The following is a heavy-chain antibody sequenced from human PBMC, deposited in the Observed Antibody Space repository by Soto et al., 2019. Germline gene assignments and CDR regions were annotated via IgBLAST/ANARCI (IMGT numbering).Heavy chain of an antibody. CDR3: ARSYDILTGYHYYYGMDV. D-gene: IGHD3-9*01. CDR2: IIPIFGTA. CDR1: GGTFSSYA. J-gene: IGHJ6*02. V-gene: IGHV1-69*01. Sequence: QVQLVQSGAEVKKPGSSVKVSCKASGGTFSSYAISWVRQAPGQGLEWMGGIIPIFGTANYAQKFQGRVTITADESTSTPYMELSSLRSEDTAVYYCARSYDILTGYHYYYGMDVWGQGTTVTVSS.